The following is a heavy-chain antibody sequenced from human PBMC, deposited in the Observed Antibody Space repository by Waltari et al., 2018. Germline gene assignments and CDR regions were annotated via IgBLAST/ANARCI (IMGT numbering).Heavy chain of an antibody. CDR3: AKDHEVVGNYYYYMDV. CDR1: GFTFSSYA. J-gene: IGHJ6*03. D-gene: IGHD3-22*01. Sequence: EVQLLESGGGLVQPGGSLRLSCAASGFTFSSYAMSWVRQAPGKGLEWVSVIYSGGSTYYADSVKGRFTISRDNSKNTLYLQMNSLRAEDTAVYYCAKDHEVVGNYYYYMDVWGKGTTVTVSS. CDR2: IYSGGST. V-gene: IGHV3-23*03.